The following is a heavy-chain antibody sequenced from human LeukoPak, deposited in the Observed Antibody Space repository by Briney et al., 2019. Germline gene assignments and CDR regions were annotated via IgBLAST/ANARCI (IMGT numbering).Heavy chain of an antibody. Sequence: PSETLSLTCTVSGGSISSSSYYWGWIRQPPGKGLEWIGSIYYSGSTYYNPSLKSRVTISVDTSKNQFSLKLSSVTAADTAVYYCARHSRLPTNWFDPWGQGTLVTVSS. CDR2: IYYSGST. D-gene: IGHD3-16*01. CDR1: GGSISSSSYY. V-gene: IGHV4-39*01. CDR3: ARHSRLPTNWFDP. J-gene: IGHJ5*02.